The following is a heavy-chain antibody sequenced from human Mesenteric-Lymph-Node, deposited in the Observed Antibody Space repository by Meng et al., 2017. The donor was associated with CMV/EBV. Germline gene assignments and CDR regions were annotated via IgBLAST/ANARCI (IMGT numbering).Heavy chain of an antibody. CDR3: ARGKRIVVVVAAPHNWFDP. D-gene: IGHD2-15*01. Sequence: GSLRLSCAVYGGSFSGYYWSWIRQPPGKGLEWIGEINHSGSTNYNPSLKSRVTISVDTSKNQFSLKLSSVTAADTAVYYCARGKRIVVVVAAPHNWFDPWGQGTLVTVSS. CDR1: GGSFSGYY. CDR2: INHSGST. J-gene: IGHJ5*02. V-gene: IGHV4-34*01.